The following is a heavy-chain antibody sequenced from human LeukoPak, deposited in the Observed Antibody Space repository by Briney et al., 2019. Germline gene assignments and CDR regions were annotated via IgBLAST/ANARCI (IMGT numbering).Heavy chain of an antibody. CDR3: APTSYDSSGSYFDY. Sequence: GASVKVSCKASGYTFTGYSMHWVRQAPGQGLEWMGWINPKSGDKKYVQKFQGRVTMTRDTSISTAYMELRSLRSDDTAVYYCAPTSYDSSGSYFDYWGQGTLVTVSS. CDR2: INPKSGDK. J-gene: IGHJ4*02. D-gene: IGHD3-22*01. V-gene: IGHV1-2*02. CDR1: GYTFTGYS.